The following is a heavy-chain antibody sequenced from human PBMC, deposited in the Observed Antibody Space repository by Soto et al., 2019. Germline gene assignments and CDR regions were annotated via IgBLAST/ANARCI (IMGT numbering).Heavy chain of an antibody. D-gene: IGHD6-19*01. CDR2: IWYDGSNK. V-gene: IGHV3-33*01. J-gene: IGHJ4*02. CDR3: ARGRIAVAGTVRPLAY. Sequence: QVQLVESGGGVVQPGRSLRLSCAASGFTFSSYGMHWVRQAPGKGLEWVAVIWYDGSNKYYADSVKGRFTISRDNSKNPLYLQMNSLRAEDTAVYYCARGRIAVAGTVRPLAYWGQGTLVTVSS. CDR1: GFTFSSYG.